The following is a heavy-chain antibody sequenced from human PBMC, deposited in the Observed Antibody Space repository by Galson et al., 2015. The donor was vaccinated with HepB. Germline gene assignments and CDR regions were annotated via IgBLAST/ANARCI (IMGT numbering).Heavy chain of an antibody. CDR2: INPNSGDT. Sequence: SCKASGYTFTGYYLNWVRQAPGQGLEWMGRINPNSGDTNYAQEFQDRITMTRDTSISTAYMELTRLRSDDSAVYYRVRELSRNVVVVPAIPVAFWGQGTLVTVSS. D-gene: IGHD2-21*02. CDR3: VRELSRNVVVVPAIPVAF. CDR1: GYTFTGYY. V-gene: IGHV1-2*06. J-gene: IGHJ4*02.